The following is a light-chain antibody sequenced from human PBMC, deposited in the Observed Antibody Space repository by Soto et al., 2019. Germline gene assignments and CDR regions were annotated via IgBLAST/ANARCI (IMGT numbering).Light chain of an antibody. J-gene: IGKJ2*01. CDR2: SSY. V-gene: IGKV1-39*01. CDR1: QFISLY. CDR3: QETYSTPYN. Sequence: DIQMTQSPSYMSASVGDRVTITCRASQFISLYLNWYQQKLGQSPTLLIHSSYVLEDGVPPRFSGSGSGTDFNLTISDLHLEDFATYYCQETYSTPYNFGQGT.